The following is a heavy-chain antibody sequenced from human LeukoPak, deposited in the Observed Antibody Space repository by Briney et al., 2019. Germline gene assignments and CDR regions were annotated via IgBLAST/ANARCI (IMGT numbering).Heavy chain of an antibody. CDR3: ARREKGGYIDY. Sequence: PGGSLRLSCAASGFTFSTYTMSWVRQAPGKGLEWVSSISSSSGYIYYADSVKGRFTISRDNAKNSLYLQMNSLRAEDTAVYYCARREKGGYIDYWGQGTLVTVSS. CDR2: ISSSSGYI. D-gene: IGHD2-2*02. J-gene: IGHJ4*02. CDR1: GFTFSTYT. V-gene: IGHV3-21*01.